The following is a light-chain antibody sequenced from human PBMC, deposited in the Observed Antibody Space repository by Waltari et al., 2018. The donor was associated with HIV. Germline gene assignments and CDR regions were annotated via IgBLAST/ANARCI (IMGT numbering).Light chain of an antibody. CDR2: GAD. CDR1: GSNIGTNT. CDR3: AAWDDSLNGQVV. Sequence: HSVLTQPASVSATPGQRVTISCSGSGSNIGTNTVSWYQIFPGTAPKLFIFGADQRPSGVPDRFSGSKSGPSASLTISGLQSEDEATYFCAAWDDSLNGQVVFGGGTLLTVL. V-gene: IGLV1-44*01. J-gene: IGLJ2*01.